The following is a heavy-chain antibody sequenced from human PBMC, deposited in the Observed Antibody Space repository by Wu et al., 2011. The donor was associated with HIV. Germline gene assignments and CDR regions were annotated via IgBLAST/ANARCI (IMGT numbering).Heavy chain of an antibody. J-gene: IGHJ6*02. CDR1: GGTFITYT. CDR2: ILPIFGTT. Sequence: QVQLVQSGAEVKKPGSSVKVSCKASGGTFITYTISWVRQAPGQGLEWMGGILPIFGTTHYAETFQGRVTITRDDSTNTAYMELSSLRSEDTAMYYCAKVEGMTGWDLRRVYYGLDVWGQGTAVSVSS. V-gene: IGHV1-69*05. D-gene: IGHD1-26*01. CDR3: AKVEGMTGWDLRRVYYGLDV.